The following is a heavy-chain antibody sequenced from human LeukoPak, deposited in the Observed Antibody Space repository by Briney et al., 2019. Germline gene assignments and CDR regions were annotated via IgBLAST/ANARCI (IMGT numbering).Heavy chain of an antibody. CDR2: ISGSGSSR. V-gene: IGHV3-48*03. CDR3: ARVEQQLVRGY. J-gene: IGHJ4*02. D-gene: IGHD6-13*01. Sequence: GGSLRLSCSASGYTFSSYEMNWVRQAPGKGLEWVSYISGSGSSRYYADSVKGRFTISRDNTRNSLYLQMDSLRAEDTALYYCARVEQQLVRGYWGQGTLVTVSS. CDR1: GYTFSSYE.